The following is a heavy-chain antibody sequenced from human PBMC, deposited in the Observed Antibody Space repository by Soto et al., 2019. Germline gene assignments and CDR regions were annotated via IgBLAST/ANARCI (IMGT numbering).Heavy chain of an antibody. CDR1: GFTVSSNY. CDR2: IYSGGST. D-gene: IGHD1-1*01. Sequence: PGGSLRLSCATSGFTVSSNYMSWVRQAPGKGLEGGSGIYSGGSTYYADAVKGRFTISRDNSKNTLYLQMNSLRAEGTAVYYCDNEILPFXFYCLGQGTLVPVP. V-gene: IGHV3-53*01. CDR3: DNEILPFXFYC. J-gene: IGHJ4*02.